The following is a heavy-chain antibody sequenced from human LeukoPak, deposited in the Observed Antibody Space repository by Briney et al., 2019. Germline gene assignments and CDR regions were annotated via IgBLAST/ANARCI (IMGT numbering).Heavy chain of an antibody. CDR2: ISWNSGII. Sequence: PGRSLRLSCAASGFTFDDYGMHWVRQAPGKGLEWVSGISWNSGIIDYADSVKGRFTISRDNAKNSLYLQMNSLRPEDTALYYCVKDLAYCGGDCALGYYYGMDVWGQGTTVTVSS. V-gene: IGHV3-9*01. J-gene: IGHJ6*02. CDR3: VKDLAYCGGDCALGYYYGMDV. D-gene: IGHD2-21*02. CDR1: GFTFDDYG.